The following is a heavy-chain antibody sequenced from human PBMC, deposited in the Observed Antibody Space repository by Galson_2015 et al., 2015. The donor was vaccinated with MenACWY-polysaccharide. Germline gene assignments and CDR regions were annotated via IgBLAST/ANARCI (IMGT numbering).Heavy chain of an antibody. D-gene: IGHD3-22*01. Sequence: SLRLSCAASGFSFSSYEMNWVRQAPGKGLEWVPYISSSGGTIYYADSVKGRFTISRDNAKNSLYLQMNSLRAEDTAVYYCARGAHYYDRSGVFDYWGQGTLVTVSS. CDR1: GFSFSSYE. V-gene: IGHV3-48*03. J-gene: IGHJ4*02. CDR2: ISSSGGTI. CDR3: ARGAHYYDRSGVFDY.